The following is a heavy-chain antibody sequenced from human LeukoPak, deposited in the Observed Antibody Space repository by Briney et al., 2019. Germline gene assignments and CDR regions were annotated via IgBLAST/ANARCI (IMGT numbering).Heavy chain of an antibody. CDR1: GFTFSSYA. CDR3: AKGPEIFLLRTHAFDI. V-gene: IGHV3-23*01. D-gene: IGHD5-12*01. CDR2: ISGSGGST. Sequence: GGSLRLSCAASGFTFSSYAMSWVRQAPGKGLEWVSAISGSGGSTYYADSVKGRFTISRDNSKNTLYLQMNSLRAEDTAVYYCAKGPEIFLLRTHAFDIWGQGTMVTVSS. J-gene: IGHJ3*02.